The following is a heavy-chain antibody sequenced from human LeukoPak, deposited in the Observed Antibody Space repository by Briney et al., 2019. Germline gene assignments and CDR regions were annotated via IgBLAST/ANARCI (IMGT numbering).Heavy chain of an antibody. CDR3: ARGHTWSAKWEPFDY. CDR2: IYYSGST. D-gene: IGHD1-26*01. V-gene: IGHV4-39*07. Sequence: PSETLSLTCTVSGGSISSSSYYWGWIRQPPGKGLEWIGSIYYSGSTYYNPSLKSRVTISVDTSKNQFSLKLSSVTAADTAVYYCARGHTWSAKWEPFDYWGQGTLVTVSS. J-gene: IGHJ4*02. CDR1: GGSISSSSYY.